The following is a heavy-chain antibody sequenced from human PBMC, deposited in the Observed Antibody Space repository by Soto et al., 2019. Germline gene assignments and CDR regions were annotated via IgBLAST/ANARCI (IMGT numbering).Heavy chain of an antibody. V-gene: IGHV5-51*01. CDR2: IFPGDSDT. D-gene: IGHD3-16*01. CDR3: VRPNFGAYVGSWFDP. Sequence: GESLKISCKGSGYSFTNYWIGWVRQTPGKGLEWMGIIFPGDSDTRYNPSFEGQVTVSADESISTAYLQWNTLKASDTAMYYCVRPNFGAYVGSWFDPWGQGTLVTVSS. CDR1: GYSFTNYW. J-gene: IGHJ5*02.